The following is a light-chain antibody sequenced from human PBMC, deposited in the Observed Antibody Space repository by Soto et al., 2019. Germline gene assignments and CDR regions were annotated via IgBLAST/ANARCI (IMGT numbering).Light chain of an antibody. CDR3: QQYTGPTTT. CDR2: GAS. J-gene: IGKJ5*01. CDR1: QSVSSSY. Sequence: EIVLTQSPGTLSLSPGERATLSCGASQSVSSSYLDWYQQKTGKAPRLRIYGASTRAAGIPERLSGSGYGTDLTLTITRIENEDSEVYFCQQYTGPTTTFGQGTRLEIK. V-gene: IGKV3-20*01.